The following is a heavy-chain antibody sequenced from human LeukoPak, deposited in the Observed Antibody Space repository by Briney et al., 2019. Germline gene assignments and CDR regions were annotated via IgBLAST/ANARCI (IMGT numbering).Heavy chain of an antibody. D-gene: IGHD3-10*01. V-gene: IGHV4-59*01. CDR1: GGSISSYY. Sequence: SETLSLTCIVSGGSISSYYWSWIRQPPGKGLEWIGYIYYSGSTNYNPFLKSRVTISVDTSKNQFSLRLSSVTAADSAVYYCARVGGMVRGVYYFDYWGQGTLVTVSS. CDR3: ARVGGMVRGVYYFDY. J-gene: IGHJ4*02. CDR2: IYYSGST.